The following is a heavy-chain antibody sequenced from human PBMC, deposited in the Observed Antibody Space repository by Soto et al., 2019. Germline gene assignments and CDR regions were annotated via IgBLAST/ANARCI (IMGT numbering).Heavy chain of an antibody. V-gene: IGHV4-59*08. CDR2: IYYRGNT. J-gene: IGHJ4*02. CDR1: GGSISSYY. Sequence: SETLSLTCTVSGGSISSYYWNWIRQPPGKGLEWIGCIYYRGNTNYNPSLKSRVTISVDTSKNRFSLKLSSVTAADTAVYYCARQPGYYDILTGYSTYYFDYWGQGTPVTVS. CDR3: ARQPGYYDILTGYSTYYFDY. D-gene: IGHD3-9*01.